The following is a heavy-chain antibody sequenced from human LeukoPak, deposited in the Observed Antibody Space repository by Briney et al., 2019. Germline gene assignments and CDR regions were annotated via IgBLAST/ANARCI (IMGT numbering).Heavy chain of an antibody. V-gene: IGHV4-59*01. CDR2: IYYSGST. CDR3: ARSSEGRYYYDSSGFSYYYYMDV. CDR1: GDSISYFY. D-gene: IGHD3-22*01. Sequence: SETLSLTCSVSGDSISYFYWSWIRQPPGKGLEWIGYIYYSGSTYYNPSLRSRVTISVDTSKNQFSLKLSSVTAADTAVYYCARSSEGRYYYDSSGFSYYYYMDVWGKGTTVTISS. J-gene: IGHJ6*03.